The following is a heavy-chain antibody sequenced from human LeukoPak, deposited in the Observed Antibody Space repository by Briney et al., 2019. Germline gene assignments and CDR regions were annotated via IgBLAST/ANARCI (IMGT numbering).Heavy chain of an antibody. V-gene: IGHV3-33*05. CDR1: GFTFSSYG. J-gene: IGHJ4*02. D-gene: IGHD2-21*02. CDR2: ISYDGGNK. CDR3: ARYAGNCGGDCYSGDFDY. Sequence: PGRSLRLSCAASGFTFSSYGMHWVRQAPGKGLEWVAVISYDGGNKYYADSVKGRFTISRDDSKNTLYLQMNSLRAEDTAVYYCARYAGNCGGDCYSGDFDYWGQGTLVTVSS.